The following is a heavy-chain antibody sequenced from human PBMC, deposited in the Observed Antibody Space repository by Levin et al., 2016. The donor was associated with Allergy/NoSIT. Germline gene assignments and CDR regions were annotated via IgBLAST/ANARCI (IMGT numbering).Heavy chain of an antibody. J-gene: IGHJ5*02. CDR3: ARGIPFGSGRFDP. CDR1: GGSFSGYY. D-gene: IGHD3-10*01. Sequence: GSLRLSCAVYGGSFSGYYWSWIRQPPGKGLEWIGEINHSGSTKYSPSLKRRVTILVDTSKTQFSLRLSSVTTADTAVYYCARGIPFGSGRFDPWGQGTLVTVSS. CDR2: INHSGST. V-gene: IGHV4-34*01.